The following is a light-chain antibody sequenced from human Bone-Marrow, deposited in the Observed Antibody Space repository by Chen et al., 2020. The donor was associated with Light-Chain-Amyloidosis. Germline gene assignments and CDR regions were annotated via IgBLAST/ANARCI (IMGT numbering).Light chain of an antibody. CDR3: QSYDSKLDVV. Sequence: QSVLTHPPSVSGAPGQRFPISCTGTRSNIGAGYDVHLYQQLPGAAPKRLISANTNRPAGVPDRFSGSTSGTSASLAITGLQADDEADYYGQSYDSKLDVVFGGGTKVTVI. CDR1: RSNIGAGYD. J-gene: IGLJ2*01. CDR2: ANT. V-gene: IGLV1-40*01.